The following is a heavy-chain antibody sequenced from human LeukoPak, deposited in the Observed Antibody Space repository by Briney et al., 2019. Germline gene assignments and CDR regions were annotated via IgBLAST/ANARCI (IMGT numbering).Heavy chain of an antibody. Sequence: ASVNVSCKASGYTFTNYGVTWVRQAPGQGLEWMGWISTYNGNTNYAQNLQGRVTMTTDTSTSTAYMELRSLRSDDTAVYYCARQGRYSSSSLYVDYWGQGTLVTVSS. CDR3: ARQGRYSSSSLYVDY. V-gene: IGHV1-18*01. CDR2: ISTYNGNT. D-gene: IGHD6-6*01. CDR1: GYTFTNYG. J-gene: IGHJ4*02.